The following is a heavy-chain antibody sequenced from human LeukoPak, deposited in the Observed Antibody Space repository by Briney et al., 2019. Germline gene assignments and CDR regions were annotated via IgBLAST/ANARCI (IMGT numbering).Heavy chain of an antibody. CDR1: GYIFTDFP. CDR3: ATGPRTVYGDSVRWHFDL. CDR2: LDADNGET. V-gene: IGHV1-69-2*01. D-gene: IGHD4-17*01. J-gene: IGHJ2*01. Sequence: ASVKISCKFYGYIFTDFPTHWLKQAPGKGLEWMGLLDADNGETKYAERFRGRVAMTAQTSTDTAYMELSSLTSEDTAVYYCATGPRTVYGDSVRWHFDLWGRGTLVTVSS.